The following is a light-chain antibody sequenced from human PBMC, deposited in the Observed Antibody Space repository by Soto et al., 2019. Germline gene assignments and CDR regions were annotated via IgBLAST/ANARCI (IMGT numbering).Light chain of an antibody. Sequence: QLVLTQSPSASASLGASVKLTCTLSSGHSNYAIAWHQQQSEKGPRYLMKLNSDGSHSKGDGIPDRFSGSSSGAERYLTISSLQCEDEADYYCQTLGSGIVVFGGGTKLTVL. CDR3: QTLGSGIVV. V-gene: IGLV4-69*01. CDR2: LNSDGSH. CDR1: SGHSNYA. J-gene: IGLJ2*01.